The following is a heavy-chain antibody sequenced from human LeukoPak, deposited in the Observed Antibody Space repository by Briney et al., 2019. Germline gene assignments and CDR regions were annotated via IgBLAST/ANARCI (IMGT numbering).Heavy chain of an antibody. CDR1: GFTFSSYW. CDR3: ARVGGWPLDAFDI. V-gene: IGHV3-7*01. CDR2: IKQDGSEK. Sequence: GGSLRLSCAASGFTFSSYWMSWVRQAPGKGLEWVANIKQDGSEKYYVDSVKGRFTISRDNAKNSLYLQMNGLRAEDTAVYYCARVGGWPLDAFDIWGQGTMVTVSS. D-gene: IGHD6-19*01. J-gene: IGHJ3*02.